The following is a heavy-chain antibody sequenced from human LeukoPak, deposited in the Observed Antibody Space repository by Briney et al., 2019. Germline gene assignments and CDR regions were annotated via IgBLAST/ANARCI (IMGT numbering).Heavy chain of an antibody. CDR3: ARYIYSSGWCFDY. J-gene: IGHJ4*02. CDR2: IKQDGSEK. V-gene: IGHV3-7*01. Sequence: GGXXRLSCAASGFTFSSYWMSWVRQAPGKGLEGVANIKQDGSEKYYVDSVKGRFTISRDNAKNSLYLQMNSLRAEDTAVYYCARYIYSSGWCFDYWGQGTLVTVSS. D-gene: IGHD6-19*01. CDR1: GFTFSSYW.